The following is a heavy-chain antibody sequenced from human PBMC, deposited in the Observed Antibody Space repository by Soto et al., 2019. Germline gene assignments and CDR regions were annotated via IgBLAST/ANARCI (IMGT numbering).Heavy chain of an antibody. J-gene: IGHJ3*02. D-gene: IGHD3-16*02. CDR2: TYYRSKWYH. Sequence: SQTLSLTFAIFGDSVSSNSSAWNCISQSPSRGLEWLGRTYYRSKWYHDYAPSVKSRITINPDTSKNHFSLQLNSMTPEDTAVYYCARERGVLSEAFDIWGRGTMVTVSS. V-gene: IGHV6-1*01. CDR3: ARERGVLSEAFDI. CDR1: GDSVSSNSSA.